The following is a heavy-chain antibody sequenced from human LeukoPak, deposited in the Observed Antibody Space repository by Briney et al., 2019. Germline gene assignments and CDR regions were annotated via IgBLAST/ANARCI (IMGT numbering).Heavy chain of an antibody. CDR2: IKQDGSEK. J-gene: IGHJ4*02. Sequence: SGGSLRLSCAASGFTFSSYWMSWFRQAPGKGLEWVANIKQDGSEKYYVDSVKGRFTISRDNAKNSLYLQMNSLRAEDTAVYYCARDPPYSSGWYGGNSFDYWGQGTLVTVSS. V-gene: IGHV3-7*01. CDR1: GFTFSSYW. D-gene: IGHD6-19*01. CDR3: ARDPPYSSGWYGGNSFDY.